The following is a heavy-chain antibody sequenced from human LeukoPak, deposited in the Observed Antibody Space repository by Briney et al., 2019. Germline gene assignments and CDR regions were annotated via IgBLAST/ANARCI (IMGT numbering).Heavy chain of an antibody. J-gene: IGHJ6*03. CDR3: ARVDLGYYYYYYMDV. D-gene: IGHD2-2*03. CDR1: GYTFTGYY. V-gene: IGHV1-2*02. CDR2: INPNSGGT. Sequence: ASVKVSCKASGYTFTGYYMHWVRQAPGQGLEWMGWINPNSGGTNYAQKFQGRVTMTRDTSISTAYMELSRLRSDDTAVYYWARVDLGYYYYYYMDVWGKGTTVTVSS.